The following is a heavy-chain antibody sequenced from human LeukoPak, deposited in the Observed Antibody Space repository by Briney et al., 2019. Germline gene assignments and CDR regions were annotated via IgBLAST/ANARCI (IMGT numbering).Heavy chain of an antibody. J-gene: IGHJ4*02. CDR3: ASTGYSSGWTFDY. CDR1: GYTFTGYY. V-gene: IGHV1-2*02. D-gene: IGHD6-19*01. CDR2: INPNSGGT. Sequence: ASVKVSCKASGYTFTGYYMHRVRQAPGQGLEWMGWINPNSGGTNYAQKFQGRVTMTRDTSISTAYMELSRLRSDDTAVYYCASTGYSSGWTFDYWGQGTLVTVSS.